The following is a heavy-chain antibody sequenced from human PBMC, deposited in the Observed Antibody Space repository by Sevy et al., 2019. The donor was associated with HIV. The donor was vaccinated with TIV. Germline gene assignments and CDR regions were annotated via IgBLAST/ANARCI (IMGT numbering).Heavy chain of an antibody. V-gene: IGHV3-30*02. D-gene: IGHD6-19*01. Sequence: GGSLRLSCAASGFTFSSYGMHWVRQAPGKGLEWVEFIYYDGSNQYYAKSVKGRFTISRDNSKNTLYLQMNSLRAEDTAIYYCATLGIAVAGAFPWGQGTLVTVSS. J-gene: IGHJ5*02. CDR1: GFTFSSYG. CDR2: IYYDGSNQ. CDR3: ATLGIAVAGAFP.